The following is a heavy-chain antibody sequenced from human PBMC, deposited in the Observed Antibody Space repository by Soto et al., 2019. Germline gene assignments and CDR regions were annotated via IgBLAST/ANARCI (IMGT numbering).Heavy chain of an antibody. CDR1: GGSISGSYYY. J-gene: IGHJ4*02. V-gene: IGHV4-39*01. CDR3: ATSQKGYNWNYFDP. D-gene: IGHD1-20*01. CDR2: VFYTGFT. Sequence: SETLSLTCAVSGGSISGSYYYWAWLRQSPGKGPEWIGSVFYTGFTSYNPSLESRVSVSVDTSKSQFSLKLSAVTAADTAVYYCATSQKGYNWNYFDPWGQGALVTVSS.